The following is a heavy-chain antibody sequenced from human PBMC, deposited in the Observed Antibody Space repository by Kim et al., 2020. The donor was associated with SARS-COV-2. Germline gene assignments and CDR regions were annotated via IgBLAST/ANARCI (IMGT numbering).Heavy chain of an antibody. V-gene: IGHV3-11*05. CDR1: GFTFSDYY. D-gene: IGHD3-22*01. CDR2: ISSSSSYT. Sequence: GGSLRLFCAASGFTFSDYYMSWIRQASGKGLEWVSYISSSSSYTNYADSVKGRFTISRDNAKNSLYLQMNSLRAEDTAVYYCARDHSTYYYDSSGYYRALTPEYYYYGMDVWGQGTTVTVSS. CDR3: ARDHSTYYYDSSGYYRALTPEYYYYGMDV. J-gene: IGHJ6*02.